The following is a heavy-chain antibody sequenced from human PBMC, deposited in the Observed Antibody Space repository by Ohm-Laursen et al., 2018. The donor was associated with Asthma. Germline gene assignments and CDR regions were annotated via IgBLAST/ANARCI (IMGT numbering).Heavy chain of an antibody. CDR2: ISGSGGST. D-gene: IGHD3-10*01. V-gene: IGHV3-23*01. CDR3: ARDRGMVQGVIPLFYGMDV. CDR1: GFTFSSYA. J-gene: IGHJ6*02. Sequence: SLRLSCAASGFTFSSYAMSWVRQAPGKGLEWVSAISGSGGSTYYADSVKGRFTISRDNSKNTLYLQMNSLRAEDTAVYYCARDRGMVQGVIPLFYGMDVWGQGTTVTVSS.